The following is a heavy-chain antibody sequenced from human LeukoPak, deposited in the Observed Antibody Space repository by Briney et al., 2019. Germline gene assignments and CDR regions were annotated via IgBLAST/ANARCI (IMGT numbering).Heavy chain of an antibody. Sequence: ASVKVSCKASGYTFTGYYMHWVRQAPGQGLEWMGWINPNSGGTNYAQKFQGRVTMTRDTSISTAYMELSRLRSDDTAVYYCARSTIFGVVITDYWGQGTLVTVSS. CDR3: ARSTIFGVVITDY. V-gene: IGHV1-2*02. CDR2: INPNSGGT. D-gene: IGHD3-3*01. J-gene: IGHJ4*01. CDR1: GYTFTGYY.